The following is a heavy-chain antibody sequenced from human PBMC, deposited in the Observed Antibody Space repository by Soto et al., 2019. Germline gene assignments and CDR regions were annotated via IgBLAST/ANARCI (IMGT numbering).Heavy chain of an antibody. CDR3: AREGIAARPGGMDV. D-gene: IGHD6-6*01. CDR2: IYYSGST. Sequence: SETLSLTCTVSGGSISSGGYYWSWIRQHPGKGLEWIGYIYYSGSTYYNPSLKSRVTISVDTSKNQFSLKLSSVTAADTAVYYCAREGIAARPGGMDVWGQGTTVTVS. CDR1: GGSISSGGYY. V-gene: IGHV4-31*03. J-gene: IGHJ6*02.